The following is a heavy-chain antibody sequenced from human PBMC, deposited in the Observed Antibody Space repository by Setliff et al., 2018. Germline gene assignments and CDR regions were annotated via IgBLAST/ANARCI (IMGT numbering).Heavy chain of an antibody. CDR2: INPGGLSS. Sequence: ASVKVSCKTSGYSFTSHYMHWVRQAPGQGLEWMGIINPGGLSSSSTQKFEGRVTMTRDTPTSTVYMELNGLTSDDTAVYYCARAGLAAAGRKGVFDHWGQGTLVTVSS. D-gene: IGHD6-25*01. J-gene: IGHJ4*02. CDR1: GYSFTSHY. CDR3: ARAGLAAAGRKGVFDH. V-gene: IGHV1-46*01.